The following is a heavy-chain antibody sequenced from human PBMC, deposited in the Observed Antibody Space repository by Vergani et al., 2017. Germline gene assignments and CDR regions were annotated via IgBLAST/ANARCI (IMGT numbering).Heavy chain of an antibody. Sequence: QVQLQQWGAGLLKPSETLSLTCAVYGRSFSGYYWSWIRQPPGKGLEWIGEINHSGSTNYNPSLKSRVTISVDTSKNQFSLKLSSVTAADTAVYYCARRYYDSSGYYFHYWGQGSLVIVSS. CDR2: INHSGST. J-gene: IGHJ4*02. CDR3: ARRYYDSSGYYFHY. D-gene: IGHD3-22*01. V-gene: IGHV4-34*01. CDR1: GRSFSGYY.